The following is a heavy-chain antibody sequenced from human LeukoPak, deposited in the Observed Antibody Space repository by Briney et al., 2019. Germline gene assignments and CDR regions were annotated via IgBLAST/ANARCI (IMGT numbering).Heavy chain of an antibody. CDR2: ISGSGGST. D-gene: IGHD6-6*01. CDR1: GFTFSSYA. CDR3: AKDMSGSSSG. J-gene: IGHJ4*02. V-gene: IGHV3-23*01. Sequence: GGSLRLSCAASGFTFSSYAMSWVPQAPGNVLEWVSAISGSGGSTYYADSVKGRFTISRDNSKNTLYLQMNSPRAEDTAVYYCAKDMSGSSSGWGQGTLVTVSS.